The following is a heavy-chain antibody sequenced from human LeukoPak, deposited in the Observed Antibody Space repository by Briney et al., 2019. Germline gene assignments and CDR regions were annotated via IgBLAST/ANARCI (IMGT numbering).Heavy chain of an antibody. CDR1: GYSFTSYY. D-gene: IGHD6-13*01. V-gene: IGHV1-2*02. CDR3: AIISGAGT. J-gene: IGHJ4*02. CDR2: INPNNGGT. Sequence: GASVKVSCTASGYSFTSYYIHWVRQPPGQGLEWMGWINPNNGGTTFAQKFQDRVTMTRDTSINTSYMELSRLRSDDTAMYYCAIISGAGTWGQGTLVTVSS.